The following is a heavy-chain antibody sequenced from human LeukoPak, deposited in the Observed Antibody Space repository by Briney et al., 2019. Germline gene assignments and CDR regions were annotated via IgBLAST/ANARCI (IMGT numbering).Heavy chain of an antibody. CDR3: ARRIAVAGSTYMDV. J-gene: IGHJ6*03. V-gene: IGHV3-21*01. D-gene: IGHD6-19*01. CDR1: GFTFSSYS. Sequence: GGSLTLSCAASGFTFSSYSMNWVRQAPGKGLEWVSSISSSSSYIYYADSVKGRFTISRDNAKNSLYLQMNSLRAEDTAVYYCARRIAVAGSTYMDVWGKGTTVTVSS. CDR2: ISSSSSYI.